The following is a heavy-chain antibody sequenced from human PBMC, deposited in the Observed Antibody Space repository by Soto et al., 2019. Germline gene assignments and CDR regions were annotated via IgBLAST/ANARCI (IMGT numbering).Heavy chain of an antibody. D-gene: IGHD2-21*02. J-gene: IGHJ4*02. CDR1: GFTFSSYG. Sequence: PGGSLRLSCAASGFTFSSYGMHWVRQAPGKGLEWVAVISYDGSNKYYADSVKGRFTISRDNSKNTLYLQMNSLRAEDTAVYYCAKAQNVVVTAASFFDYWGQGTLVTVSS. CDR3: AKAQNVVVTAASFFDY. CDR2: ISYDGSNK. V-gene: IGHV3-30*18.